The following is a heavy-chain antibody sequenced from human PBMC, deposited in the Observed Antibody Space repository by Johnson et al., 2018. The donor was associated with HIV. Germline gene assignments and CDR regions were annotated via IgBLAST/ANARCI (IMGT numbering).Heavy chain of an antibody. CDR1: GSTFRNYW. V-gene: IGHV3-7*01. CDR2: IQQDGSEK. Sequence: VQLVESGGGVVQPGGSLRLSCAASGSTFRNYWMNWVRQAPGKGPEWVAIIQQDGSEKHYVGSLEGRFTISRDNAKNSLYLQMNSLRAEDTAVYYCAKEAYGGNSPHTFDIWGQGTMVTVSS. J-gene: IGHJ3*02. D-gene: IGHD4-23*01. CDR3: AKEAYGGNSPHTFDI.